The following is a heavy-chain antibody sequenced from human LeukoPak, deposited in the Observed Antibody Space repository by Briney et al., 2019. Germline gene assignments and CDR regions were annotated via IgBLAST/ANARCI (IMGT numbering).Heavy chain of an antibody. D-gene: IGHD3-10*01. CDR2: IYYTGNT. V-gene: IGHV4-61*01. J-gene: IGHJ4*02. Sequence: SGTLSLTCTVSGGSVISASYYWSWIRQPPGKGLEWIGYIYYTGNTNYNPSLKSRVTISVDTSKNQFSLKLTSVTAADTAVYFCARGPYGSGSYYWGQGTLVTVSS. CDR3: ARGPYGSGSYY. CDR1: GGSVISASYY.